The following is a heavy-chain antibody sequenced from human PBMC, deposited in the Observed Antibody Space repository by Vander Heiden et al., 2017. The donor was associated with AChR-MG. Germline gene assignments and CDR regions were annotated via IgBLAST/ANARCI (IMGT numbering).Heavy chain of an antibody. Sequence: QVQLQQWGAGLLKPSETLSLTCAVYGGSFSGYYWTWIRQPPGKGLEWIGEITHSGRTNYNPSLKSRVTISVDTSKNQFSLKLSYVTDADTAVYYCARGRRGLQRSFEYWGQGTLVTVSS. V-gene: IGHV4-34*01. CDR1: GGSFSGYY. D-gene: IGHD4-4*01. CDR3: ARGRRGLQRSFEY. J-gene: IGHJ4*01. CDR2: ITHSGRT.